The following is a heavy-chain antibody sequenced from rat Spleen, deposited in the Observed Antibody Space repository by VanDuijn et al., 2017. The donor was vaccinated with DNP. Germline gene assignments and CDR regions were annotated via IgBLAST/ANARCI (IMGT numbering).Heavy chain of an antibody. D-gene: IGHD1-2*01. CDR2: IIYDGSRT. CDR1: GFTFSDYT. V-gene: IGHV5S10*01. J-gene: IGHJ2*01. Sequence: EVQLVESGGGVVQPGRSLKLSCAVSGFTFSDYTMAWVRQAPKKGLEWVATIIYDGSRTFFRDSVKGRFTISRDNAKSILYLQMDTLRSEDTATYYCATYSTDIGYFDYWDQGVMVTDSS. CDR3: ATYSTDIGYFDY.